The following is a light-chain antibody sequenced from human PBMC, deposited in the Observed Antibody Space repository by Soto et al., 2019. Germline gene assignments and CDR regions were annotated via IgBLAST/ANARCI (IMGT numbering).Light chain of an antibody. J-gene: IGLJ3*02. Sequence: QSVLTQSPSASGTPGQRVTISCSASTSNFGSNSVSWYQHVPGTAPKLLISRNHQRPAGVSDRFSGSKSATSASLAISDLLSADEAADYCATWDDTLAGPSGVFGGGTKLTVL. CDR2: RNH. CDR3: ATWDDTLAGPSGV. CDR1: TSNFGSNS. V-gene: IGLV1-47*01.